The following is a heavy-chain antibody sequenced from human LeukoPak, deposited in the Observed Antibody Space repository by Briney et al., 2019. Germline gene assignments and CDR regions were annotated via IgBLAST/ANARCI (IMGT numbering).Heavy chain of an antibody. CDR2: INPNSGGT. J-gene: IGHJ6*02. CDR3: AREGIAAAGTSVYYYYGMDV. Sequence: ASVKVSCKASGYTFTGYYMHWVRQAPGQGLEWMGWINPNSGGTNYAQRFQGRVTMTRDTSISTAYMELSRLRSDDTAVYYCAREGIAAAGTSVYYYYGMDVWGQGTTVTVSS. D-gene: IGHD6-13*01. CDR1: GYTFTGYY. V-gene: IGHV1-2*02.